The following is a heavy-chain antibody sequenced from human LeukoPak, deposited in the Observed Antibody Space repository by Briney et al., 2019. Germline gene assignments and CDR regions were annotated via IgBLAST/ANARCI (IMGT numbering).Heavy chain of an antibody. J-gene: IGHJ3*02. CDR3: ARDSGYRGAFDI. V-gene: IGHV4-4*07. CDR1: GASISSYY. Sequence: SETLSLTCTVSGASISSYYWSWVRQPAGKGLEWIGRIYTSGSTNYNPSLKSRVTMSVDTSKNQFSLKLSSVTAADTAVYYCARDSGYRGAFDIWGQGTMVTVSS. D-gene: IGHD3-22*01. CDR2: IYTSGST.